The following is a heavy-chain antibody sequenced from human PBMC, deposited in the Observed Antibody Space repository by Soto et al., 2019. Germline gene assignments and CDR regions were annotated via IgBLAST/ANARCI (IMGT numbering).Heavy chain of an antibody. J-gene: IGHJ4*02. CDR3: ANQYFDY. Sequence: EVQLLESGGGLVQPGGSLRLSCAASGFTFSSYAMSWVRQAPGKGLEWISTISDSGGSTYYADSVNGRFSISRDNSKNTLYVQMSRLRAEDTAVYYCANQYFDYWGQGTLVTVSS. CDR2: ISDSGGST. V-gene: IGHV3-23*01. CDR1: GFTFSSYA.